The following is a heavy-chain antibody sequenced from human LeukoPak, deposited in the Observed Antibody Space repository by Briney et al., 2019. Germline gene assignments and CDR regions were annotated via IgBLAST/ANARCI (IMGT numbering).Heavy chain of an antibody. J-gene: IGHJ5*02. CDR3: AKDGVPLGIAAAGTFRWFDP. Sequence: GGSLRLSCAASGFTFSSYAMSWVRQAPGKGLEWVSAISGSGGSTYYADSVKGRFTISRDNSKNTLYLQMNSLRAEDTAVYYCAKDGVPLGIAAAGTFRWFDPWGQGTLVTVSS. V-gene: IGHV3-23*01. CDR1: GFTFSSYA. CDR2: ISGSGGST. D-gene: IGHD6-13*01.